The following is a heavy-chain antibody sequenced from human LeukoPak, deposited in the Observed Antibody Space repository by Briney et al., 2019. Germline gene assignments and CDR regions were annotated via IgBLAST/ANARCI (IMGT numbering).Heavy chain of an antibody. J-gene: IGHJ6*03. Sequence: GASVKVSCKVSGYTLTELSMHWVRQAPGKGLEWMGGFDPEDGETIYAQKFQGRVTMTEDTSTDTAYMELSSLRSEDTAVYYCATGIRGQYYDILTGYHYYMDVWGKGTTVTVSS. D-gene: IGHD3-9*01. CDR3: ATGIRGQYYDILTGYHYYMDV. CDR1: GYTLTELS. V-gene: IGHV1-24*01. CDR2: FDPEDGET.